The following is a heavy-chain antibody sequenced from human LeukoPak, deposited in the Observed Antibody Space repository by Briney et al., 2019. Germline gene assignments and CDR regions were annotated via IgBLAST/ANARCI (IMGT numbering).Heavy chain of an antibody. J-gene: IGHJ4*02. CDR1: GGSISSGSYY. CDR2: IYTSGST. V-gene: IGHV4-61*02. CDR3: ARTYYYDSSGYPRQETIFDY. Sequence: SETLSLTCTVSGGSISSGSYYWSWIRQPAGKGLEWIGRIYTSGSTNYNPSLKSRVTISVDTSKNQFSLKLSSVTAADTAVYYCARTYYYDSSGYPRQETIFDYWGQGILVTVSS. D-gene: IGHD3-22*01.